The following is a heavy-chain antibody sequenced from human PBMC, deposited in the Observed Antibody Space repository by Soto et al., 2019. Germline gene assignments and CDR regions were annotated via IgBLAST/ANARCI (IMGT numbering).Heavy chain of an antibody. CDR3: ARDSLSCGSSSCLFDR. J-gene: IGHJ4*02. V-gene: IGHV3-48*02. Sequence: EVQLVESGGGLVHPGGSLRLSCAASGFTFSNFAVNWARQAPGKGLEWLAFISSTGSAEYYADAVKGRFTVSRDNVKNLAFLQMNSLRDEDTAVYFCARDSLSCGSSSCLFDRWGQGTLVTVSS. CDR2: ISSTGSAE. D-gene: IGHD2-2*01. CDR1: GFTFSNFA.